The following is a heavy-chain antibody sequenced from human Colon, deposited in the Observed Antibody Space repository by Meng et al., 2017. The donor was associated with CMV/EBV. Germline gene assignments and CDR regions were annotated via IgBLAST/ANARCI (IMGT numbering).Heavy chain of an antibody. V-gene: IGHV3-53*05. D-gene: IGHD3-9*01. CDR3: AKESPLARAPFDL. Sequence: ESLKISCAASGFTFSYYEMNWVRQAPQKGLEWVAVIYQSGTTYYADSVRGRFTISRDNSKNTLYLQMDSLRSEDTAVYFCAKESPLARAPFDLWGQGTPVTVSS. J-gene: IGHJ4*02. CDR2: IYQSGTT. CDR1: GFTFSYYE.